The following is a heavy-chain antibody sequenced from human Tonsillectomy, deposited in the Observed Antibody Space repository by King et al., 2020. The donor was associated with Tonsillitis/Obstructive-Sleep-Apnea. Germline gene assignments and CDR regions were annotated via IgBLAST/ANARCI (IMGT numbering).Heavy chain of an antibody. V-gene: IGHV1-24*01. Sequence: VQLVQSGAEVKKPGASVKVSCKVSGYTLTELSMHWVRQAPGKGLEWMGSFDPEDGETVYAQKFQGRVTMTEDTSTDTAYMELSSLRSEDTAVYYCATSMGGGVIVSGGMDVWGQGTTVTVSS. D-gene: IGHD3-16*02. CDR1: GYTLTELS. J-gene: IGHJ6*02. CDR2: FDPEDGET. CDR3: ATSMGGGVIVSGGMDV.